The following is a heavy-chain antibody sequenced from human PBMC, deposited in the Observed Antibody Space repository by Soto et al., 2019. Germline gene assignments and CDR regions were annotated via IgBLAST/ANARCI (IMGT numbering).Heavy chain of an antibody. CDR1: GGTFSSYA. D-gene: IGHD2-2*01. Sequence: GASVKVSCKASGGTFSSYAISWVRQAPGQGLEWMGGIIPIFGTANYAQKFQGRVTITADESTSTAYMELSSLRSEDTAVYYCARPRGVVVPAATGVNWFDSSGQGTLVTVSS. CDR2: IIPIFGTA. J-gene: IGHJ5*01. CDR3: ARPRGVVVPAATGVNWFDS. V-gene: IGHV1-69*13.